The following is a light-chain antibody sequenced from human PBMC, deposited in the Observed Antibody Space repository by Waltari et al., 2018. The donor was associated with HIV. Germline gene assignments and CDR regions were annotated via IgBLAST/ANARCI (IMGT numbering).Light chain of an antibody. CDR2: EVT. Sequence: QSALTQPPSASGSPGQSVTISCTGTNRDICGYNYVPWYQQHPGKAPKLVISEVTKRPSGVPGRFSGSKSGTTASLTVSGLQAEDEADYYCSSYANKNGFYVVFGGGTRLTVL. V-gene: IGLV2-8*01. CDR1: NRDICGYNY. CDR3: SSYANKNGFYVV. J-gene: IGLJ2*01.